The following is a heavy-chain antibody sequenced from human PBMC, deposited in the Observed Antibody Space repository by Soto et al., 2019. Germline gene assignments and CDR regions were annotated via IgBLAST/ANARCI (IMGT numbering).Heavy chain of an antibody. CDR3: LFCCSSVSCRGFDP. CDR1: GFTFSSYA. CDR2: IAGSGGTT. V-gene: IGHV3-23*01. D-gene: IGHD2-2*01. J-gene: IGHJ5*02. Sequence: PGGSLRLSCAASGFTFSSYAMTWVRQAPGRGLEWVSSIAGSGGTTYYADSVKGRFTISRDNPKHTLYLQINSLRAEDTAVYYFLFCCSSVSCRGFDPWGQGTLVTVSS.